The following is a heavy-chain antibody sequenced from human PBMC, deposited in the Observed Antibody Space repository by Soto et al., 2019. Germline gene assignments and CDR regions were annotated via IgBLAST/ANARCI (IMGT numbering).Heavy chain of an antibody. Sequence: QIALKESGPTLVKPTQTLTLTSTFSGFSLNTTAVGVGWLRQPPGKALEGLALIYWDGDKRYRPSLKSRPAITKDTSKIQVVLKITNMDPVDTATYYCAHRAGDDYVWGSDNDALDMWGRGTMVTVSS. D-gene: IGHD3-16*01. V-gene: IGHV2-5*02. CDR2: IYWDGDK. J-gene: IGHJ3*02. CDR1: GFSLNTTAVG. CDR3: AHRAGDDYVWGSDNDALDM.